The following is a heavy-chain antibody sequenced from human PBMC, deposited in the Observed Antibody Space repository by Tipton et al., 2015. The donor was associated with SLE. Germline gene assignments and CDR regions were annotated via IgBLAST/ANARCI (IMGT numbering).Heavy chain of an antibody. CDR3: GGYYYDSSGYTAFDI. CDR2: IRYDGSNK. J-gene: IGHJ3*02. Sequence: GSLRLSCAASGFTFSSYGMHWVRQAPGKGLEWVAFIRYDGSNKYYADSVKGRFTISRDNSKNTLYLQMNSLRAEDTAVYYCGGYYYDSSGYTAFDIWGQGTMVTVSS. CDR1: GFTFSSYG. V-gene: IGHV3-30*02. D-gene: IGHD3-22*01.